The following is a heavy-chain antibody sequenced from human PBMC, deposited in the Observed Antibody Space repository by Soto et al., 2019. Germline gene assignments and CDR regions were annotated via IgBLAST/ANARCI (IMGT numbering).Heavy chain of an antibody. Sequence: QVQLVESGGGVVQPGRSLRLSCAASGFTFSSYGMHWVRQAPGKGLEWVAVIWYDGSNKYYADSVKGRFTISRDNSKNTLYLQMNSLRAEDTAVYYGARAVVVVAATVDYWGRGTLVTVSS. D-gene: IGHD2-15*01. CDR1: GFTFSSYG. CDR2: IWYDGSNK. V-gene: IGHV3-33*01. CDR3: ARAVVVVAATVDY. J-gene: IGHJ4*02.